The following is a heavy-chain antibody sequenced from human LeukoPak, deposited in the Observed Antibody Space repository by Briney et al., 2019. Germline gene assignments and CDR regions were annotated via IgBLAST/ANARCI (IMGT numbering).Heavy chain of an antibody. J-gene: IGHJ4*02. V-gene: IGHV1-46*01. D-gene: IGHD3-22*01. CDR2: INPSGGST. Sequence: ASVKVSCKASGYTFTSYYMHWVRQAPGQGLEWMGIINPSGGSTSYAQKFQGRVTMTRDTSTSTVYMELSSLRSEDTAVYYCARDHLHLSSGSSYYFDYWGQGTLVTVSS. CDR3: ARDHLHLSSGSSYYFDY. CDR1: GYTFTSYY.